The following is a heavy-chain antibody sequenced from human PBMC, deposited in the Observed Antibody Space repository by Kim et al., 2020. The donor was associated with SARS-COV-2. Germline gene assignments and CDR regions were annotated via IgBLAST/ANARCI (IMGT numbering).Heavy chain of an antibody. CDR3: ARTYYYDSSGYYYRGPVYYFDY. D-gene: IGHD3-22*01. CDR1: GGSISSGGYY. V-gene: IGHV4-31*03. CDR2: IYYSGST. Sequence: SETLSLTCTVSGGSISSGGYYWSWIRQHPGKGLEWIGYIYYSGSTYYNPSLKSRVTISVDTSKNQFSLKLSSVTAADTAVYYCARTYYYDSSGYYYRGPVYYFDYWGQGTLVTVSS. J-gene: IGHJ4*02.